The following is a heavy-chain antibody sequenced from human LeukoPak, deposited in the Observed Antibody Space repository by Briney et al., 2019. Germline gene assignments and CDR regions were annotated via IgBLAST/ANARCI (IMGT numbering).Heavy chain of an antibody. CDR3: ARVGTSTWYVLYYFDY. J-gene: IGHJ4*02. D-gene: IGHD6-13*01. CDR2: ISTSSHYM. Sequence: PGGSLRLSCAASGLTFSTYTMNWVRQAPGKGLEWVSSISTSSHYMYYADSVKGRFTISRDDAKNSLYLQMDSLRAEDTAVYYCARVGTSTWYVLYYFDYWGPGTLVTVSS. CDR1: GLTFSTYT. V-gene: IGHV3-21*01.